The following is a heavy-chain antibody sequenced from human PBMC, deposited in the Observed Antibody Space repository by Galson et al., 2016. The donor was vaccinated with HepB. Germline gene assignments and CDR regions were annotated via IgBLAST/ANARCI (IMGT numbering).Heavy chain of an antibody. CDR1: GFTFRDLP. CDR2: ISSDGVYT. J-gene: IGHJ4*02. V-gene: IGHV3-21*06. D-gene: IGHD2-21*01. Sequence: SLRLSCAASGFTFRDLPLVWARQAPGQGLAWVSSISSDGVYTSYADSLKGRFSIARDNANNSMFLQMSRLRAEDTAMYYCARDYFCVGASCRGERGRFDYWGQGALVTVSS. CDR3: ARDYFCVGASCRGERGRFDY.